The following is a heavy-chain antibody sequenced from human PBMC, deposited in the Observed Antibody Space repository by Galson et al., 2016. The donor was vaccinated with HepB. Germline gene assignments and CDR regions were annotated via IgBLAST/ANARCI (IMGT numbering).Heavy chain of an antibody. V-gene: IGHV3-48*01. D-gene: IGHD6-19*01. Sequence: SLRLSCAASGFTFSAYSMNWVRPAPGKGLEWVSFISSSGRTVYYADSVKGRFTISRDKGSNSLYLQIERLTVGYTAMYSCAKDQKLRLLSPITVAGTDYWGQGTLVTVSS. CDR3: AKDQKLRLLSPITVAGTDY. CDR2: ISSSGRTV. CDR1: GFTFSAYS. J-gene: IGHJ4*02.